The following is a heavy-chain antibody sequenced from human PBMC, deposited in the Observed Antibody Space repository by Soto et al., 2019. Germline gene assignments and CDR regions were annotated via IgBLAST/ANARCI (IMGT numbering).Heavy chain of an antibody. Sequence: ASVKVSCKASGYTFTSYYMHWVRQAPGQGLEWMGIINPSGGSTSYAQKFQGRVTMTRDTSTSTVYMELSSLRSEDTAVYYCARTFNTVVTSFSGMDVWGQGTTVTVSS. CDR2: INPSGGST. D-gene: IGHD2-15*01. V-gene: IGHV1-46*01. CDR3: ARTFNTVVTSFSGMDV. CDR1: GYTFTSYY. J-gene: IGHJ6*02.